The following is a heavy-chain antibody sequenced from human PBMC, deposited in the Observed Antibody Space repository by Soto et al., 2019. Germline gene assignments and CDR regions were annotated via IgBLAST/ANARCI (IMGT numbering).Heavy chain of an antibody. V-gene: IGHV2-5*02. J-gene: IGHJ6*02. CDR3: AHKGGRGASMDV. CDR2: IYWDGDE. D-gene: IGHD2-15*01. CDR1: GFSLSTNGVG. Sequence: QITLKESGPTLVKPTQTLTLTCTFSGFSLSTNGVGVVWIRQPPGKALEWLALIYWDGDERYSPFLKSRLTITKDTSKNQVALTMTNMDPVDTATYYCAHKGGRGASMDVWGQGTTVTVSS.